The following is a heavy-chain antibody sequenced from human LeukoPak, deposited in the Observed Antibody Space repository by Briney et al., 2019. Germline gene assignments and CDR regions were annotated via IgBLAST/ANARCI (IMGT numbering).Heavy chain of an antibody. CDR2: ISGSGGNT. V-gene: IGHV3-23*01. Sequence: GGSLRLSCAASGFTFSNYAMSWVRQAPGTGLEWVSTISGSGGNTYYADSVKGRFTISGDSSKNTLYLQMNSLRADDTAVYYCAKPGGGGFDYWGQGTLVAVSS. CDR1: GFTFSNYA. CDR3: AKPGGGGFDY. D-gene: IGHD3-10*01. J-gene: IGHJ4*02.